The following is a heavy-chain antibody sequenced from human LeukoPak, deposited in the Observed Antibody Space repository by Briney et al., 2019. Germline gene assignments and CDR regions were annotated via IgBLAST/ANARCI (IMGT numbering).Heavy chain of an antibody. V-gene: IGHV3-30*04. CDR2: ISYDGSNE. CDR3: AAAMSRYYYYGMDV. D-gene: IGHD6-25*01. Sequence: GGSLRPSCAASGFTFSSYAMHWVRQAPGKGLEWLSVISYDGSNEHFADSVKGRFTISRDNSKDTLYLQMNSLRAEDTAVYYCAAAMSRYYYYGMDVWGLGTTVTVSS. J-gene: IGHJ6*02. CDR1: GFTFSSYA.